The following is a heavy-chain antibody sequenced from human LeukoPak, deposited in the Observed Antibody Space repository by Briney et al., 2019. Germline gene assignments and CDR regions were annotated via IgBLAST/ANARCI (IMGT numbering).Heavy chain of an antibody. Sequence: ASVKVSCKASGYTFTGYYLHWVRQAPGQGLEWMGWINPNSGDTNYAQKLQGRVTMTRDTSISTDYMELSRLRSDDTAVYFCARVYSSSLDYWGQGTLVTVSS. D-gene: IGHD6-6*01. J-gene: IGHJ4*02. CDR1: GYTFTGYY. CDR2: INPNSGDT. V-gene: IGHV1-2*02. CDR3: ARVYSSSLDY.